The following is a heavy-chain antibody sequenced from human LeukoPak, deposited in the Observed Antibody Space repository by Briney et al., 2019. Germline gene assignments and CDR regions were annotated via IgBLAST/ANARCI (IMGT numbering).Heavy chain of an antibody. CDR3: ARGIVVVPAAIHYYYMDV. CDR2: IIPIFGTA. D-gene: IGHD2-2*02. V-gene: IGHV1-69*13. Sequence: SVKVSCKASGGTFSSYAISWVRQAPGQGLEWMGGIIPIFGTANYAQKFQGRVTITADESTSTAYMELSSLRSEDTAVYYCARGIVVVPAAIHYYYMDVWGKGTTVTVSS. J-gene: IGHJ6*03. CDR1: GGTFSSYA.